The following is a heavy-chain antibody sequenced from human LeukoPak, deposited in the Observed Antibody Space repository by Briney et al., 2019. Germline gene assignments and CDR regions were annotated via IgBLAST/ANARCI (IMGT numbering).Heavy chain of an antibody. CDR3: ATRYLEWLLDY. CDR2: IYYRGST. Sequence: SETLSLTCTVSGGSISSNSYYWGWIRQPPGKGLEWIGSIYYRGSTYYNPSLKSRVTISVDTSKNQFSLKLNSVTAADTAVYYCATRYLEWLLDYWGQGTLVTVSS. CDR1: GGSISSNSYY. D-gene: IGHD3-3*01. J-gene: IGHJ4*02. V-gene: IGHV4-39*01.